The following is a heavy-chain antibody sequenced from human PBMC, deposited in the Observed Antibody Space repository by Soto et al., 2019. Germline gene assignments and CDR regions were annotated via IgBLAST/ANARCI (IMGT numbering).Heavy chain of an antibody. V-gene: IGHV4-39*01. D-gene: IGHD3-22*01. Sequence: SETMSLTCTVSGGYISSSSYYWGWIRQPSGKGLERIGTIYYSGSTYFHPSLKSRVTISVDTSKNQCSLKLSSVSAADTAIYYCASRLDNRIGYYYRGPFYCWGQEIRVTVSS. CDR3: ASRLDNRIGYYYRGPFYC. CDR1: GGYISSSSYY. J-gene: IGHJ4*02. CDR2: IYYSGST.